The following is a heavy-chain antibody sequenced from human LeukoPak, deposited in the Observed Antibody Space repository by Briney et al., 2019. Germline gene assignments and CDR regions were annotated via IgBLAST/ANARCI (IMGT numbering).Heavy chain of an antibody. CDR2: IYYSGST. CDR3: ARDTPPNWFDP. V-gene: IGHV4-30-4*08. CDR1: GGSFSGYY. D-gene: IGHD2-2*02. Sequence: TSETLSPTCAVYGGSFSGYYWSWIRQPPGKGLEWIGYIYYSGSTYYNPSLKSRVTISVDTSKNQFSLKLSSVTAADTAVYYCARDTPPNWFDPWGQGTLVTVSS. J-gene: IGHJ5*02.